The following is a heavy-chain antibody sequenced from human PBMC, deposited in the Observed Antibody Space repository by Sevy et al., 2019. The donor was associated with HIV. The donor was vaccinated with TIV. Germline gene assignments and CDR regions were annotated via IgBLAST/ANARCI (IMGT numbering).Heavy chain of an antibody. D-gene: IGHD2-2*01. CDR2: IYYSGST. J-gene: IGHJ4*02. Sequence: SETLSLTCTVSGGSVSSGSYYWSWIRQPPGKGLEWIGYIYYSGSTNYNPSLKSRVTISVDTSKNQFSLKLSSVTAADTAVYYCASMTRKDVVLPAAIVHWGQGTLVTVSS. V-gene: IGHV4-61*01. CDR3: ASMTRKDVVLPAAIVH. CDR1: GGSVSSGSYY.